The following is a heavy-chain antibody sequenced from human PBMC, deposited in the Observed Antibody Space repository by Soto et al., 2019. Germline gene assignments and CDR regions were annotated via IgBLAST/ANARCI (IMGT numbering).Heavy chain of an antibody. V-gene: IGHV4-30-4*01. CDR3: ARGPIAAAGTVDY. CDR2: IYYSGST. Sequence: QVQLQESGPGLVKPSQTLSLTCTVSGGSISSGDYYWSWIRQPPGKGLEWIGYIYYSGSTYYNPSLKSRVTISVDTSNNQFSLKLSSVTAADTAVYYCARGPIAAAGTVDYWGQGTLVTVSS. D-gene: IGHD6-13*01. J-gene: IGHJ4*02. CDR1: GGSISSGDYY.